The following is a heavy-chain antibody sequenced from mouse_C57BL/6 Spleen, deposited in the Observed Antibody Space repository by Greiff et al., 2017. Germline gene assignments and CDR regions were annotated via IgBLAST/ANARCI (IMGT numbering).Heavy chain of an antibody. V-gene: IGHV1-81*01. CDR3: ARERNWSFDY. CDR2: IFPRSGNT. CDR1: GYTFTSYG. D-gene: IGHD4-1*01. Sequence: QVQLQQSGAELARPGASVKLSCKASGYTFTSYGISWVKQRTGQGLEWIGEIFPRSGNTYYNEKFKGKATLTADQSSSTAYMGLRSLTAEDSAVXVCARERNWSFDYWGQGTTLTVSS. J-gene: IGHJ2*01.